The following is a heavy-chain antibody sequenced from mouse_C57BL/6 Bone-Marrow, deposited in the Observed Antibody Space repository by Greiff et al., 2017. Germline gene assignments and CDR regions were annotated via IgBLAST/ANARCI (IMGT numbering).Heavy chain of an antibody. CDR2: ISDGGSYT. J-gene: IGHJ3*01. V-gene: IGHV5-4*01. CDR1: GFTFSSYA. CDR3: ARDLPGYDEFAY. Sequence: EVKLVESGGGLVKPGGSLKLSCAASGFTFSSYAMSWVRQTPEKRLEWVATISDGGSYTYYPDNVKGRFTISRDNAKNNLDLQMSHLKSEDTAMYYCARDLPGYDEFAYWGQGTLVTVSA. D-gene: IGHD2-2*01.